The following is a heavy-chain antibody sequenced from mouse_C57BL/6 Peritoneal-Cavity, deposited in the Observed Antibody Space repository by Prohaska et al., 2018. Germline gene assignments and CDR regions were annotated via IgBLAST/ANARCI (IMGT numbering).Heavy chain of an antibody. CDR3: ARTYSWDGFDY. D-gene: IGHD4-1*01. J-gene: IGHJ2*01. Sequence: GKQSHGKSLEWIGVINPYNGGTSYNQKFKGKATLTVDKSSSTAYMELNSLTSEDSAVYYCARTYSWDGFDYWGQGTTLTVSS. CDR2: INPYNGGT. V-gene: IGHV1-19*01.